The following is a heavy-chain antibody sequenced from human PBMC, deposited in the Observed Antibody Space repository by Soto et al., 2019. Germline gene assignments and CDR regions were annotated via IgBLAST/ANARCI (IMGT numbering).Heavy chain of an antibody. D-gene: IGHD6-13*01. CDR1: GYTFTGYY. J-gene: IGHJ5*02. CDR2: INPNSGGT. Sequence: ASVKVSCKASGYTFTGYYMHWVRQAPGQGLEWMGWINPNSGGTNYAQKFQGRVTMTRDTSISTAYMELSRLRSDDTAVYFCARRQPRIAAAGTHNWFDLWGLGTLVTVSS. V-gene: IGHV1-2*02. CDR3: ARRQPRIAAAGTHNWFDL.